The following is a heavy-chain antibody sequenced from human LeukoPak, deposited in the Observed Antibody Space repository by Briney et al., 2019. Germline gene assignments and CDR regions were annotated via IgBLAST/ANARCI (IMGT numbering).Heavy chain of an antibody. D-gene: IGHD6-19*01. CDR2: IIPIFGTA. CDR1: GGTFSSYA. Sequence: RASVKVSCKASGGTFSSYAISWVRQAPGQGLEWMGGIIPIFGTANYAQKFQGRVTITTDESTSTAYMELSSLRSEDTAVYYCAADLGVAGPFDYWGQGTLVTVSS. CDR3: AADLGVAGPFDY. V-gene: IGHV1-69*05. J-gene: IGHJ4*02.